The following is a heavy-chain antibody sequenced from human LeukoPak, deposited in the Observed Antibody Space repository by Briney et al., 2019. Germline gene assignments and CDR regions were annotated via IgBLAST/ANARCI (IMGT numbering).Heavy chain of an antibody. Sequence: SETLSLTCTVSGGSISSGGYYWSWIRQHPGKGLEWIGYIYYSGSTYYNPSLKSRVTISVDTSKNQFSLKLSSVTAADTAVYYCARVQCGGSCDPFYYFDYWGQGTLVTVSS. V-gene: IGHV4-31*03. J-gene: IGHJ4*02. CDR2: IYYSGST. CDR3: ARVQCGGSCDPFYYFDY. CDR1: GGSISSGGYY. D-gene: IGHD2-15*01.